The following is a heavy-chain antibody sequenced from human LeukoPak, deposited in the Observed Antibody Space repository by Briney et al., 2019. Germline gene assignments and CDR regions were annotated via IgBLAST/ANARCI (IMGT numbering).Heavy chain of an antibody. CDR3: ARGRYYGSGSCMSDAFDI. V-gene: IGHV4-39*07. D-gene: IGHD3-10*01. J-gene: IGHJ3*02. CDR1: GGFISSSNYY. CDR2: IYYSGNT. Sequence: SETLSLTCTVSGGFISSSNYYWDWIRQPPGKGLEWIGSIYYSGNTYYNPSLKSRVTISVDTSKNQFSLKLSSVTAADTAVYYCARGRYYGSGSCMSDAFDIWGQGTMVTVSS.